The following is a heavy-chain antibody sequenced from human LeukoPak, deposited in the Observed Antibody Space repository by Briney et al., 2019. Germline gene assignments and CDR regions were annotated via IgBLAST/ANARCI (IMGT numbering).Heavy chain of an antibody. V-gene: IGHV3-30-3*01. CDR1: GFTFSSYA. D-gene: IGHD6-19*01. CDR2: ISYDGSNK. CDR3: ASIAVAGGDY. J-gene: IGHJ4*02. Sequence: GGSLRLSCAASGFTFSSYAMHWVHQAPGKGLEWVAVISYDGSNKYYADSVKGRFTISRDNSKNTLYLQMNSLRAEDTAVYYCASIAVAGGDYWGQGTLVTVSS.